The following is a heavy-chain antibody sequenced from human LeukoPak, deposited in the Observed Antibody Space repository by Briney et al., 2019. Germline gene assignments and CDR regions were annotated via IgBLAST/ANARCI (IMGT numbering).Heavy chain of an antibody. V-gene: IGHV4-4*07. CDR2: IYTSGST. CDR1: GGSISSYY. CDR3: ARFFSAATWGYNWFDP. J-gene: IGHJ5*02. D-gene: IGHD2-15*01. Sequence: SETLSLTCTVSGGSISSYYWSWIRQPAGKGLEWIGRIYTSGSTNYNPSLKSRVTMSVDTSKNQFSLRLSSVTAADTAVYYCARFFSAATWGYNWFDPWGQGTLVTVSS.